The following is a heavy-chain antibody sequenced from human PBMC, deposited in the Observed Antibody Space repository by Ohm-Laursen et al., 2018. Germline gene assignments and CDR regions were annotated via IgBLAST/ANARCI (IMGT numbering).Heavy chain of an antibody. D-gene: IGHD2-15*01. CDR2: IYYSGST. J-gene: IGHJ6*02. V-gene: IGHV4-61*01. CDR1: GGSVSSGSYY. Sequence: SDTLSLTWTVSGGSVSSGSYYWSWIRQPPGKGLEWIGYIYYSGSTNYNPSLKSRVTISVDTSKNQFSLKLSSVTAADTAVYYCARERCSGGSCYSTGYYYYYGMDVWGQGTTVTVSS. CDR3: ARERCSGGSCYSTGYYYYYGMDV.